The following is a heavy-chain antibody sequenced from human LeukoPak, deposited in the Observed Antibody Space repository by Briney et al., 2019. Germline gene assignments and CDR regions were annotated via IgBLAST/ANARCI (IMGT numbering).Heavy chain of an antibody. D-gene: IGHD4-23*01. CDR1: GFTFSSYG. V-gene: IGHV3-30*18. CDR2: ISYDGSNK. Sequence: GGSLRLSCAASGFTFSSYGMHWVRQAPGKGLEWVAVISYDGSNKYYADSVKGQFTISRDNSKNTLYLQMNSLRAEDTAVYYCAKGELPDYWGQGTLVTVSS. CDR3: AKGELPDY. J-gene: IGHJ4*02.